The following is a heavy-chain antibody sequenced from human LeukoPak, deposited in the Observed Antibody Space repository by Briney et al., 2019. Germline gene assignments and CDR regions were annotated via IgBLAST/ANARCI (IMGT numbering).Heavy chain of an antibody. V-gene: IGHV3-23*01. CDR3: ARDRAVILWFGEFLDY. J-gene: IGHJ4*02. CDR2: ISGSGGST. Sequence: GGSLRLSCAASGFTFSSYAMSWVRQAPGKGLEWVSAISGSGGSTYYADSVKGRFTISRDNSKNTLYLQMNSLRAEDTAVYYCARDRAVILWFGEFLDYWGQGTLVTVSS. D-gene: IGHD3-10*01. CDR1: GFTFSSYA.